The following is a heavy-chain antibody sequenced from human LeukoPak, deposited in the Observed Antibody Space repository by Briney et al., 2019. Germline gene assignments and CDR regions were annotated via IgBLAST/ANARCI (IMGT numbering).Heavy chain of an antibody. CDR1: GYTFTSYY. CDR2: INPSGGST. CDR3: ARGCYDILTGYCFDY. Sequence: ASVKVSCKASGYTFTSYYMHWVRLAPGQGLEWMGIINPSGGSTSYAQKFQGRVTMTRDTSTSTVYMELSSLRSEDTAVYYCARGCYDILTGYCFDYWGQGTLVTVSS. V-gene: IGHV1-46*03. D-gene: IGHD3-9*01. J-gene: IGHJ4*02.